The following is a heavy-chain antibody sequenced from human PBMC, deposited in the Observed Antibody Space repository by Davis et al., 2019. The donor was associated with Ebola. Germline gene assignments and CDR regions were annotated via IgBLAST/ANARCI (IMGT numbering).Heavy chain of an antibody. Sequence: GESLKISCAASGFTVSRNYMSWVRQAPGKGLEWVSVIHSGGATYYADSVKGRLTISRDHSRNTLYLQLNSLRADDTAVYYCAKDTSNVWFDVWGQGTMVTVSS. CDR3: AKDTSNVWFDV. V-gene: IGHV3-66*01. CDR2: IHSGGAT. CDR1: GFTVSRNY. D-gene: IGHD6-19*01. J-gene: IGHJ3*01.